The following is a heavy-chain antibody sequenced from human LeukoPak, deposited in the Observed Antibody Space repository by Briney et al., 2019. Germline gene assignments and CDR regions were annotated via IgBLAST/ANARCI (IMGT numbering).Heavy chain of an antibody. Sequence: ASVKVSCKASGYTFTSYDINWVRQATGQGLEWMGWMNPNSGNTGYAQKFQGRVTMTRNTSISTVYMELSSLRSEDTAVYYCARANGKDHYFDYWGQGTLVTVSS. CDR3: ARANGKDHYFDY. CDR1: GYTFTSYD. V-gene: IGHV1-8*01. J-gene: IGHJ4*02. CDR2: MNPNSGNT.